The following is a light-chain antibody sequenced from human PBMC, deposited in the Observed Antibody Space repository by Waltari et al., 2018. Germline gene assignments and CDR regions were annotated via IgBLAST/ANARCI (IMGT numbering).Light chain of an antibody. J-gene: IGKJ1*01. CDR3: HQYYSSPWT. Sequence: DIVMTQSPDSLAVSLGERANLNCKSSQSVLYSSNNKNCLAWYQQKPGQPPKLLIYWASTRESGVPDRFSGSGSGTDFTLTISSLQAEDVAVYYCHQYYSSPWTFGQGTKVEI. CDR1: QSVLYSSNNKNC. V-gene: IGKV4-1*01. CDR2: WAS.